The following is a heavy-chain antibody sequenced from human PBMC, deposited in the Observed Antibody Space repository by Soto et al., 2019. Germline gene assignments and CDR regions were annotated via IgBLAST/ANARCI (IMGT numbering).Heavy chain of an antibody. Sequence: GSLRLSCAASGFSFSTYAMSWVRQSPGKGLEWIGEIYHNGTTNYNPSLKSRLTISVDTSKNHFSLSLTPVTVRDTATYFYARGPQYWGPGKLVTVSS. CDR3: ARGPQY. CDR2: IYHNGTT. J-gene: IGHJ4*02. V-gene: IGHV4-4*01. CDR1: GFSFSTYAM.